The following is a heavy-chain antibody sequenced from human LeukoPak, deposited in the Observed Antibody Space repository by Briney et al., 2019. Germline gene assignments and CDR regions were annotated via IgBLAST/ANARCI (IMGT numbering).Heavy chain of an antibody. J-gene: IGHJ4*02. V-gene: IGHV4-39*07. D-gene: IGHD6-13*01. CDR2: MYYSGST. CDR3: AGITSSSWIDY. Sequence: SETLSLTCTVSGGSISSISYYWGWIRQPPGKGLEWIVSMYYSGSTYNNPSLKSRVTISVDTSKNQFSLKLSSVTAADTAVYYCAGITSSSWIDYWGQGTLVTVSS. CDR1: GGSISSISYY.